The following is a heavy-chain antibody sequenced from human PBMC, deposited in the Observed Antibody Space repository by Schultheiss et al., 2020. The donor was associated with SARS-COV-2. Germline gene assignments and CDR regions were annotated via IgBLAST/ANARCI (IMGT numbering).Heavy chain of an antibody. D-gene: IGHD3-10*01. CDR2: IYYSGTT. CDR1: GFSLSTSGMC. CDR3: ARGGGWFGAGGMDV. J-gene: IGHJ6*02. V-gene: IGHV4-39*07. Sequence: SGPTLVKPTQTLTLTCTFSGFSLSTSGMCVSWIRQPPGKGLEWIGSIYYSGTTYYNPSLKSRVTISVDTSKNQFSLKLSSVTAADTAVYYCARGGGWFGAGGMDVWGQGTTVTVSS.